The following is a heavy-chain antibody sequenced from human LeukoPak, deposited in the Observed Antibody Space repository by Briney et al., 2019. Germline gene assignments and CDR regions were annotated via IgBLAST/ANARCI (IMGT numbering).Heavy chain of an antibody. CDR3: ARVSTYGDYENYAFDI. CDR1: GGTFSSYA. D-gene: IGHD4-17*01. Sequence: SVKVSCKASGGTFSSYAISWVRQAPGQGLEWMGGIIPIFGTANYAQRFQGRVTVTTDESTSTAYMELSSLRSEDTAVYYCARVSTYGDYENYAFDIWGQGTMVTVSS. J-gene: IGHJ3*02. CDR2: IIPIFGTA. V-gene: IGHV1-69*05.